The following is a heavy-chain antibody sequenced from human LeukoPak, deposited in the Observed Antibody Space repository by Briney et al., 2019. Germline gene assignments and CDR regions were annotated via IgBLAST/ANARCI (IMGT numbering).Heavy chain of an antibody. CDR3: ARTYYYGSGSYGFDP. J-gene: IGHJ5*02. CDR2: IFYSGST. CDR1: DGSISTSNYY. V-gene: IGHV4-39*07. D-gene: IGHD3-10*01. Sequence: SETLSLTCTVSDGSISTSNYYWGWVRQPPGKGLEWIGNIFYSGSTYYSPSLKSRVTISVDTSKNQFSLKLSSVTAADTAVYYCARTYYYGSGSYGFDPWGQGTLVTVSS.